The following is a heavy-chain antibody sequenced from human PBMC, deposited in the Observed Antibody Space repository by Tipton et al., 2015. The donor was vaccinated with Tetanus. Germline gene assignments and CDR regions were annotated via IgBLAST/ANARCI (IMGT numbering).Heavy chain of an antibody. J-gene: IGHJ4*02. CDR3: ARGLPREPFYFDY. V-gene: IGHV3-7*03. D-gene: IGHD1-26*01. Sequence: SLRLSCAASGFDFRSDWMTWVRQAPGKGLEWVANIKQDGNEKYHVDSVKGRFTISRDNGKNLLYLQMNSLRVEDTAVYYCARGLPREPFYFDYWGQGKQVSVSS. CDR1: GFDFRSDW. CDR2: IKQDGNEK.